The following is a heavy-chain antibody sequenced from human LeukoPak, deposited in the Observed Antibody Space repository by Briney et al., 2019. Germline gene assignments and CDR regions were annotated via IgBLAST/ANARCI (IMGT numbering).Heavy chain of an antibody. Sequence: PGGSLRLSCAASGFTFSRNAMGWVRQAPGKGLECVSVISGSGGSTYYADSVKGRFTISRDNSKNTLYLQMNSLRAEDTAVYYCAQEDYWGQGTLVTVSS. CDR3: AQEDY. V-gene: IGHV3-23*01. J-gene: IGHJ4*02. CDR1: GFTFSRNA. CDR2: ISGSGGST.